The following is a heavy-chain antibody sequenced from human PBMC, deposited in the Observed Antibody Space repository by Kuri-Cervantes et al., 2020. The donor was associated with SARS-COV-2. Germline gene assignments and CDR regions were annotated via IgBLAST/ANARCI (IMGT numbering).Heavy chain of an antibody. CDR2: IRYDGSNK. CDR1: GFTFSSYG. J-gene: IGHJ4*02. CDR3: AKDKSGSYLTYYDY. D-gene: IGHD1-26*01. V-gene: IGHV3-30*02. Sequence: GESLKISCAASGFTFSSYGMHWVRQAPGKGLEWVAFIRYDGSNKYYADSVKGRFTISRDNSKNTLYLQMNGLRAEDTAVYYCAKDKSGSYLTYYDYWGQGTLVTVSS.